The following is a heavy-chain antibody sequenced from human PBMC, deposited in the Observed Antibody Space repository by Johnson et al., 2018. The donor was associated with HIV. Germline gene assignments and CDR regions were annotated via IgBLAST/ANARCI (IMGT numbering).Heavy chain of an antibody. CDR2: LSWNSGSI. J-gene: IGHJ3*02. CDR1: GFTFSSYD. CDR3: ARDLDRSAFDI. D-gene: IGHD2-2*03. V-gene: IGHV3-9*01. Sequence: VQLVESGGGLVQPGGSLRLSCAASGFTFSSYDMHWVRQATGKGLAWVSGLSWNSGSIGYADSVKGRFTISRDNAKNSLYLQMNSLRAEDTAVYYCARDLDRSAFDIWGQGTMVTVSS.